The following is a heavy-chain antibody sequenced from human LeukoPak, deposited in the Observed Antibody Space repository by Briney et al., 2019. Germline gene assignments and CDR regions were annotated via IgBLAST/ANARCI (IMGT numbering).Heavy chain of an antibody. CDR2: VHLDGRT. D-gene: IGHD3-3*01. CDR1: GGXVTSTNC. Sequence: PSETLSLTCVVSGGXVTSTNCWTWVRQPPGKGLEWLGEVHLDGRTNYNPSLKSRLTMSVDLSENHISLKLTSVTAADTAVYYCAREGGFFRPLDYSGQGTLVTVSS. J-gene: IGHJ4*02. V-gene: IGHV4-4*02. CDR3: AREGGFFRPLDY.